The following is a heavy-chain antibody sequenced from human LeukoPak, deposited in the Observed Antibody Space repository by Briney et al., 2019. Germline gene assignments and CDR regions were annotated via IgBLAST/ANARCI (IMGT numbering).Heavy chain of an antibody. J-gene: IGHJ4*02. D-gene: IGHD3-9*01. CDR1: GFTFSNYA. V-gene: IGHV3-30-3*01. CDR3: ARAAQPYFDWLSNFDY. CDR2: ISYDGSNK. Sequence: QPGRSLRLSCAASGFTFSNYAIHWVRQAPGEGLGWVAVISYDGSNKYYADSVKGRFTISRDNSKNTLYLQMNSLRAEDTAVYYCARAAQPYFDWLSNFDYWGQGTLVTVSS.